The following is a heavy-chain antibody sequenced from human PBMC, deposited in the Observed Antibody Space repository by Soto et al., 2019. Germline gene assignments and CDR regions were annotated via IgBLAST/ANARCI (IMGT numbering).Heavy chain of an antibody. CDR3: AGGGGYYYDSSGYSWFDP. CDR1: GGTFSSYA. V-gene: IGHV1-69*06. CDR2: IIPIFGTA. J-gene: IGHJ5*02. Sequence: GASVKVSCKASGGTFSSYAISWVRQAPGQGLEWMGGIIPIFGTANYAQKFQGRVTITADKSTSTAYMELSSLRSEDTAVYYCAGGGGYYYDSSGYSWFDPWGQGTLVTVSS. D-gene: IGHD3-22*01.